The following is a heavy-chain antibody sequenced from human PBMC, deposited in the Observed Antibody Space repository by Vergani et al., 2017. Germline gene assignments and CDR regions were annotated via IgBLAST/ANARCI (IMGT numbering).Heavy chain of an antibody. CDR2: IYTSGST. J-gene: IGHJ3*02. Sequence: QVQLQESGPGLVKPSQTLSLTCTVSGGSISSGSYYWSWIRQPAGKGLEWIGRIYTSGSTNYNPSLKSRVTISVDTSKNQFSLKLSSVTAADTAVYYCARDSGGLGMVTWAFDSWGQGTMVTVSS. CDR3: ARDSGGLGMVTWAFDS. D-gene: IGHD7-27*01. CDR1: GGSISSGSYY. V-gene: IGHV4-61*02.